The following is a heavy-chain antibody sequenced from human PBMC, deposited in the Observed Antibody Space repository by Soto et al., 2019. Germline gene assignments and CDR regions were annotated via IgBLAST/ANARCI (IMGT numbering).Heavy chain of an antibody. CDR3: ARDRGRGWPLDPGYGMDV. D-gene: IGHD6-19*01. Sequence: QVQLVQSGAEVKKPGSSVKVSCKASGGTFSSYAISWVRQAPGQGLEWMGGIIPIFGTANYAQKFQGRVTITAGESTSTAYMELSSLRAEDQAVYYRARDRGRGWPLDPGYGMDVWGQGTPVPVS. CDR2: IIPIFGTA. J-gene: IGHJ6*02. CDR1: GGTFSSYA. V-gene: IGHV1-69*12.